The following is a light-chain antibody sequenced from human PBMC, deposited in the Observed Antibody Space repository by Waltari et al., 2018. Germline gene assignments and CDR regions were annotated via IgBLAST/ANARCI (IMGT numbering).Light chain of an antibody. Sequence: QSALTQPASVSGSPGQSITISCTGISSDVGYNYVSWYQQFPGKAPKLVIYDVSHRPSGVSNRFSGSKSGNTASLTISGLQAEDEADYLCSSYITSSTLFGGGTKLTVL. J-gene: IGLJ2*01. V-gene: IGLV2-14*01. CDR1: SSDVGYNY. CDR2: DVS. CDR3: SSYITSSTL.